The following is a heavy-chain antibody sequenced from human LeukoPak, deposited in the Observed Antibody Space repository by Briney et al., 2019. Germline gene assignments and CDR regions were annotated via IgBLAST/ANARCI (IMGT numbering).Heavy chain of an antibody. CDR3: ARTYYYDSSGLLNAFDI. D-gene: IGHD3-22*01. Sequence: GASVKVSCKASGYTFTSHYMHWVRQAPGQGLEWMGLINPSGSSTLYAQKFQGRVTMTRDMSTTTDYMELSSLRSEDTAVYYCARTYYYDSSGLLNAFDIWGQGTMVTVSS. CDR2: INPSGSST. CDR1: GYTFTSHY. J-gene: IGHJ3*02. V-gene: IGHV1-46*01.